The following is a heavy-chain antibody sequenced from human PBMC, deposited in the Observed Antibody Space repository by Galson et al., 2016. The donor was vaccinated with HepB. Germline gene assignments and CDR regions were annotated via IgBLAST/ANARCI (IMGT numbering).Heavy chain of an antibody. CDR1: GFTFSDWD. J-gene: IGHJ6*03. CDR3: ARDFKLGAPHYMDV. Sequence: SLRLSCAASGFTFSDWDVHWVRQAPGKGLDWVAVISKTGDTTFYGDSVKGRFTISIDNSKNTVDLQIHSLRSEDAAVYFCARDFKLGAPHYMDVGGKGTTVTVS. D-gene: IGHD1-26*01. V-gene: IGHV3-30-3*01. CDR2: ISKTGDTT.